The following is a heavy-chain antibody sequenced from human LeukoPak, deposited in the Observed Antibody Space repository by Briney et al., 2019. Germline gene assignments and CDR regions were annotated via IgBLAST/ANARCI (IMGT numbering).Heavy chain of an antibody. Sequence: SQTLSLTCTVSGGSISIGGYYWSWIRQHPGQGLEWNGYIHKSGSTYYNPSLESRVTISVDTSKNQFSQKLSSVTAADTAMYYSARVTTAAWSDPWGHGTPVTVSS. J-gene: IGHJ5*02. CDR2: IHKSGST. CDR3: ARVTTAAWSDP. CDR1: GGSISIGGYY. V-gene: IGHV4-31*03. D-gene: IGHD4-11*01.